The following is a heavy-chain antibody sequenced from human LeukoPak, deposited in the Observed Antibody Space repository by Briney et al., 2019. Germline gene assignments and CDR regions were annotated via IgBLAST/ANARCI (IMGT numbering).Heavy chain of an antibody. D-gene: IGHD3-10*01. CDR3: ITLWFGDSQRSH. J-gene: IGHJ4*02. CDR2: IRSKSDGGTP. V-gene: IGHV3-15*01. CDR1: GFTFSKAW. Sequence: GGSLRLSCAASGFTFSKAWMSWVRQAPGKGLEWVGRIRSKSDGGTPDYAAPVKGRFTISRDDSKNTLYLQMNSLKTDDTAVYFCITLWFGDSQRSHCGQGTLVSVSA.